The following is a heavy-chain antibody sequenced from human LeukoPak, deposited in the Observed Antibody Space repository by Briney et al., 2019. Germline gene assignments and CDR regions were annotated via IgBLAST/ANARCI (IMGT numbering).Heavy chain of an antibody. CDR1: GGTFSSYA. J-gene: IGHJ4*02. V-gene: IGHV1-69*04. CDR3: ARKEGYDFWSGLRARKSEYEL. Sequence: GASVKVSCKASGGTFSSYAISWVRQAPGQGLEWMGRIIPILGIANYAQKFQGRVTITADKSTSTAYMELSSLRSDDTAVYYCARKEGYDFWSGLRARKSEYELWGQGTLVTVSS. D-gene: IGHD3-3*01. CDR2: IIPILGIA.